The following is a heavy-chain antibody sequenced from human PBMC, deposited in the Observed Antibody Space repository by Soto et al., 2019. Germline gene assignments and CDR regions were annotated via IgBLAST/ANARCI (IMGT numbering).Heavy chain of an antibody. D-gene: IGHD5-12*01. V-gene: IGHV3-48*01. J-gene: IGHJ5*02. CDR2: ISSSSRTI. CDR3: AREWDGDGYNSGWFDP. Sequence: GGSLRLSCAASRFTISGYSMNWVRQAPGKGLEWVSYISSSSRTIYCADSVKGRFTISRDNAKNSLYLQMNSLRAEDTAVYYCAREWDGDGYNSGWFDPWGQGTLVTVSS. CDR1: RFTISGYS.